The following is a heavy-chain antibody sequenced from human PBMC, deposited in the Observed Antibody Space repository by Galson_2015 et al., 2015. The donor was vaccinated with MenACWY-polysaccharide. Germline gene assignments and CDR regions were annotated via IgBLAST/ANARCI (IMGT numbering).Heavy chain of an antibody. CDR1: GLKFRGSG. V-gene: IGHV3-33*01. Sequence: SLRLSCAASGLKFRGSGMHWVRQAPGKGLERVAVIQYDGSQKQYIDSVKGRFTISRDNSKNTLYLETNSLRAEDTALYYCAREGSRIVFHAFDVWGQGTMVIV. CDR3: AREGSRIVFHAFDV. J-gene: IGHJ3*01. CDR2: IQYDGSQK. D-gene: IGHD1-14*01.